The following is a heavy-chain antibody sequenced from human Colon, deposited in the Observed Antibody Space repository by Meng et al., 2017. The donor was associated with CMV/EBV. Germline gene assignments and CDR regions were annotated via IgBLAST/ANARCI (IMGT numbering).Heavy chain of an antibody. CDR1: GFPFSDYG. CDR3: ARDRYRGPDS. CDR2: VGSDGGST. J-gene: IGHJ5*01. V-gene: IGHV3-74*01. D-gene: IGHD3-10*01. Sequence: GESLKISCGASGFPFSDYGMHWLRQAPGKGLVWVSRVGSDGGSTIYADAVKGRFTVSRDNAKSTLFLQMNSLTAEDTAVYYCARDRYRGPDSWGQGTLVTVSS.